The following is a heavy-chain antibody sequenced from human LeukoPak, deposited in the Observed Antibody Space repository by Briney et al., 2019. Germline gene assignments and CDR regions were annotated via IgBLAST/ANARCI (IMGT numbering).Heavy chain of an antibody. V-gene: IGHV1-46*01. CDR2: INPSGGST. J-gene: IGHJ4*02. Sequence: ASVKVSRKPSRYTFTSYYMHWVRHGPRQGLEWMGIINPSGGSTSYAQKFQGRVTMTRDTSTSTVYMELSSLRSEDTAVYYCARDGTSVDYWGQGTLVTVSS. CDR3: ARDGTSVDY. CDR1: RYTFTSYY.